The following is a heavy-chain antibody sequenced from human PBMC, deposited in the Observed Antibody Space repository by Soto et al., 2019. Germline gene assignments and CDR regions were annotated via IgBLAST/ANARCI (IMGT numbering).Heavy chain of an antibody. D-gene: IGHD6-19*01. V-gene: IGHV3-23*01. CDR1: GFTFSSYA. CDR3: AKVIAVAARFDY. Sequence: GGSLRLSCAASGFTFSSYAMSWVRQAPGKGLEWVSAISGSSGSTYYADSVKGRFTISRDNSKNTLYLQMNSLRAEDTALYYGAKVIAVAARFDYWGQGTLVTVSS. CDR2: ISGSSGST. J-gene: IGHJ4*02.